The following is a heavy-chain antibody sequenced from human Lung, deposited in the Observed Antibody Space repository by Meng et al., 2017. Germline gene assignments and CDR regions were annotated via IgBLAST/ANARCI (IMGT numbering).Heavy chain of an antibody. CDR3: ARGPTTMAHDFDY. J-gene: IGHJ4*02. D-gene: IGHD4-11*01. CDR1: GGSFSDYY. Sequence: QWRLRQGVAGLLTPSAPLSLTCVVSGGSFSDYYWSWIRQPPGKGLEWIGEINHSGSTNYNPSLESRATISVDTSQNNLSLKLSSVTAADSAVYYCARGPTTMAHDFDYWGQGTLVTVSS. V-gene: IGHV4-34*01. CDR2: INHSGST.